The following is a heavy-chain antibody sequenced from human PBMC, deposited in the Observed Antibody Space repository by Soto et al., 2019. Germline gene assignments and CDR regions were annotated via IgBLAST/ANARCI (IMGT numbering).Heavy chain of an antibody. CDR2: ISGSGATT. CDR3: AKDRDNSGFRTYFFDY. V-gene: IGHV3-23*01. J-gene: IGHJ4*02. D-gene: IGHD6-19*01. Sequence: EVQLFESRGGLVHPGGSPRLSCAATGFTFSSYAMSWVRQAPGKGLEWVSTISGSGATTYYADSVKGRFTISRDRSKNTLFLQMNSLRADDTAVYYCAKDRDNSGFRTYFFDYWGQGTLVTVSS. CDR1: GFTFSSYA.